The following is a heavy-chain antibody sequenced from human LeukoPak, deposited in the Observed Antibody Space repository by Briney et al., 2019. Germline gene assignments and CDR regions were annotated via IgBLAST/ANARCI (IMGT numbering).Heavy chain of an antibody. D-gene: IGHD3-9*01. V-gene: IGHV4-39*01. CDR3: ARQGYDILTGYIDAFDI. Sequence: ETLSLTCTVSGGSISSSSYYWGWIRQPPGKGLEWIGSIYYSGSTYYNPSLKSRVTISVDTSKNQFSLKLSSVTAADTAIYYCARQGYDILTGYIDAFDIWGQGTMVTVSS. J-gene: IGHJ3*02. CDR2: IYYSGST. CDR1: GGSISSSSYY.